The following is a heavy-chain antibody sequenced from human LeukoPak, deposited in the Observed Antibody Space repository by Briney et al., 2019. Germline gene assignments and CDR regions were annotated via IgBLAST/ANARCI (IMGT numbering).Heavy chain of an antibody. CDR1: GFSFSNAW. V-gene: IGHV3-15*01. Sequence: NPGGSLRLSCAASGFSFSNAWMSWVRQAPGKGLEWVGRIKSKTTGGTTDFAAPVKGRFTISRDDSKNTLYLQMNSLKIEDTAVYYCTTCTGGSCYSDYWGQGTLVTVSS. CDR2: IKSKTTGGTT. D-gene: IGHD2-15*01. CDR3: TTCTGGSCYSDY. J-gene: IGHJ4*02.